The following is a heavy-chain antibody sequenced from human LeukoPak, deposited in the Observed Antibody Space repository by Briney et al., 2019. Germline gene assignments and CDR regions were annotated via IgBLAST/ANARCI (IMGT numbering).Heavy chain of an antibody. Sequence: SETLSLTCTVSGGSISSSSYYWGWIRQPPGKGLEWIGRIYTSGSTNYNPSLKSRVTMSVDTSKNQFSLKLSSVTAADTAVYYCARDRLAVAGTFYYYYGMDVWGQGTTVTVSS. CDR3: ARDRLAVAGTFYYYYGMDV. CDR1: GGSISSSSYY. J-gene: IGHJ6*02. D-gene: IGHD6-19*01. V-gene: IGHV4-39*07. CDR2: IYTSGST.